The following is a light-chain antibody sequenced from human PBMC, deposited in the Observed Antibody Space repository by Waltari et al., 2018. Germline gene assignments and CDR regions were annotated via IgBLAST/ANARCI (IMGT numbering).Light chain of an antibody. CDR2: GST. CDR3: RSYATILRVV. V-gene: IGLV1-40*01. CDR1: GSNIGAGYD. J-gene: IGLJ2*01. Sequence: QSVLTQPPSVPGAPGQRVAISCTGSGSNIGAGYDVHWYQQFPRAAPKLLIYGSTSRPLGVPDRFFGSTSGTSASLAITGLQAEDEADYYCRSYATILRVVFGGGTKLTVL.